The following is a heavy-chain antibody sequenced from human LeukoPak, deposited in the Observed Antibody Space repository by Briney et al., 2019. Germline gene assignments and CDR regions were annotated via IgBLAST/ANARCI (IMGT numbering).Heavy chain of an antibody. CDR1: GFTFSSFA. CDR3: AKCRSLSPAAAINY. Sequence: GGSLRLSCAASGFTFSSFALSWVRQAPGKGLKWVSSISGSGDSTYYMESVKGRFTISRDNSENTLYLQMNSLRADDTAVHYCAKCRSLSPAAAINYWGQGTLVTVSS. J-gene: IGHJ4*02. D-gene: IGHD2-2*01. V-gene: IGHV3-23*01. CDR2: ISGSGDST.